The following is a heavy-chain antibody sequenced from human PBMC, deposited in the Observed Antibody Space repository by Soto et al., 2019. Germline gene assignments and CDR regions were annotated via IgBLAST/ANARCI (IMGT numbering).Heavy chain of an antibody. CDR3: TTDSLGRLCSSSDCPQRAFDI. D-gene: IGHD2-2*01. CDR1: GFTFSNAW. Sequence: EVQLVESGGGLIKPGGSLRLSCVASGFTFSNAWMNWVRQAPGKGLEWVGRIKSRLDGGTTDYAAPLKGRFTISRDDSRNTMSLQVNSLQTEDTAVYYCTTDSLGRLCSSSDCPQRAFDIWGQGTMVTVSS. J-gene: IGHJ3*02. CDR2: IKSRLDGGTT. V-gene: IGHV3-15*01.